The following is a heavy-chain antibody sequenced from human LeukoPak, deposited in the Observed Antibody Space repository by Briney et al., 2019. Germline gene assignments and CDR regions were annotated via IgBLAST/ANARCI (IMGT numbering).Heavy chain of an antibody. V-gene: IGHV4-34*01. CDR1: GGSFSGYY. Sequence: PSETLSLTCAVYGGSFSGYYWSWIRQPPGKGLEWIGEINHSGSTNYNPSLKSRVTISVDTSKNQFSLKLSSVTAADTAVYYCATRSSVADASTTVTVRPLDYWGQGTLVTVSS. D-gene: IGHD4-17*01. J-gene: IGHJ4*02. CDR3: ATRSSVADASTTVTVRPLDY. CDR2: INHSGST.